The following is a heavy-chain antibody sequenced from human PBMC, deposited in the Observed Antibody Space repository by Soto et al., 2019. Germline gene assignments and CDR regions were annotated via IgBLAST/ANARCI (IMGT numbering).Heavy chain of an antibody. Sequence: QVQLQESGPGLVKPSQTLSLTCTVSGGSISSGGYYWSWIRQHPGKGLEWIGYIYYSGSTYYNPPLQSRVTISVDTSKNQFSLKLSSVTAADTAVYYCARAPRITMIVVVTPSGWYFDLWGRGTLVTVSS. CDR3: ARAPRITMIVVVTPSGWYFDL. CDR1: GGSISSGGYY. D-gene: IGHD3-22*01. V-gene: IGHV4-31*03. CDR2: IYYSGST. J-gene: IGHJ2*01.